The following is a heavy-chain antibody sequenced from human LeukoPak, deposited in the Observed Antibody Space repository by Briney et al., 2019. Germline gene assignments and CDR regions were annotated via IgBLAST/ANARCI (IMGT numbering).Heavy chain of an antibody. CDR1: GYTFSDYY. V-gene: IGHV1-2*02. CDR2: INANNGGT. D-gene: IGHD2-2*01. J-gene: IGHJ6*02. CDR3: TRDHCSFANCYEDYYYGMDV. Sequence: ASVKVSPKASGYTFSDYYMHWVRQAPGQGLEWMGWINANNGGTTYAQNFQGRVTMTRDTSISTAYMELSRLRSDDSAIYYCTRDHCSFANCYEDYYYGMDVWGQGTTVTVSS.